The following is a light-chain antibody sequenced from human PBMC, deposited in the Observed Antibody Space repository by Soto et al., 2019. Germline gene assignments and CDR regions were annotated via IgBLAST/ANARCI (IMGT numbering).Light chain of an antibody. CDR1: QGISGW. CDR2: AAS. V-gene: IGKV1-12*01. J-gene: IGKJ4*01. Sequence: DIQMTQSLSSVSASVGDRVTITCRASQGISGWLAWYQQKPGKAPKLLIYAASTVETGVPSRFSGGRSGTDFTLTINNLQPEDFATYYCQQATISQLTFGGGTKVEIK. CDR3: QQATISQLT.